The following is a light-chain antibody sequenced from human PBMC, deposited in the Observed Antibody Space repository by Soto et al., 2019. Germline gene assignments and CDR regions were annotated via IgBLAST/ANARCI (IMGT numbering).Light chain of an antibody. V-gene: IGKV3-15*01. Sequence: EILITQSPDTPSVSPGESVNLSRRASQSVGTNLAWYQQKPRQAPSLLIYGVSTRATGIPTRFSGSGSGRQFTLTISSLQSEDFAVYYCQQYNNWPQTFGQGTKGDIK. J-gene: IGKJ1*01. CDR1: QSVGTN. CDR3: QQYNNWPQT. CDR2: GVS.